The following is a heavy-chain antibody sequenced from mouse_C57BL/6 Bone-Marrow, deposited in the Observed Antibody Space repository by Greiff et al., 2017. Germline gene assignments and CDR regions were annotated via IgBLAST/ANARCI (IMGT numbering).Heavy chain of an antibody. J-gene: IGHJ4*01. CDR3: AISYDYDDYTMDY. Sequence: VQLQQPGAELVKPGASVKLSCKASGYTFTNYWMHWVKQRPGQGLEWIGMMHPNGGSPDYNEKFKIEATLSVDKSSRPAYMELSSLTSEDSAVYYCAISYDYDDYTMDYWGQGTSVTVSS. CDR2: MHPNGGSP. CDR1: GYTFTNYW. D-gene: IGHD2-4*01. V-gene: IGHV1-64*01.